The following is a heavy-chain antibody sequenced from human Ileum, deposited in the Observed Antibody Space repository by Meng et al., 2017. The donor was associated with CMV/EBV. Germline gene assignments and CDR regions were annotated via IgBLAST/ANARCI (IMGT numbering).Heavy chain of an antibody. CDR1: GYTFTSYG. J-gene: IGHJ6*02. CDR2: ISAYNGNT. V-gene: IGHV1-18*01. D-gene: IGHD2/OR15-2a*01. Sequence: ASVKVSCKASGYTFTSYGISWVRQAPGQGLEGMGWISAYNGNTNYAQKLQGRVTMTTDTSTSTAYMELRSLRSDDTDVYYCAREENDYYYGMDVWGQGTTVTVSS. CDR3: AREENDYYYGMDV.